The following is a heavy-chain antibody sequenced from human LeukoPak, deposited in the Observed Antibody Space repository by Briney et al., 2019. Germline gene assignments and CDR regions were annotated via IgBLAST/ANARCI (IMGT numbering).Heavy chain of an antibody. D-gene: IGHD3-16*01. Sequence: GGSLRLSCAAFGFPFSSYAMSWVRQPPGKGLEWVSGVSGSGDTTYYADSVKDRFTISRDNSKNTLYLQMDSLRAEDAAVYYCAKSDYYDESGHPSSFEYWGQGTLVTVSS. V-gene: IGHV3-23*01. CDR3: AKSDYYDESGHPSSFEY. CDR2: VSGSGDTT. J-gene: IGHJ4*02. CDR1: GFPFSSYA.